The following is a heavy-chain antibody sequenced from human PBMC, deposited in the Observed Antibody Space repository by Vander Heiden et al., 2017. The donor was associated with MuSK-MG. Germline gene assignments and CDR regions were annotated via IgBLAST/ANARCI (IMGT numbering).Heavy chain of an antibody. CDR3: ARDGVVGVPAAPSYYYYMDV. Sequence: QVQLAQSGAEANTPGASVKVSCKASGYTFTGYSLHGVRQAPGQGLEWMGWINPNSGGTNYAQKFQGRVTMTRDTSISTAYMELSRLRSDDTAVYYCARDGVVGVPAAPSYYYYMDVWGKGTTVTVSS. V-gene: IGHV1-2*02. J-gene: IGHJ6*03. CDR2: INPNSGGT. D-gene: IGHD2-2*01. CDR1: GYTFTGYS.